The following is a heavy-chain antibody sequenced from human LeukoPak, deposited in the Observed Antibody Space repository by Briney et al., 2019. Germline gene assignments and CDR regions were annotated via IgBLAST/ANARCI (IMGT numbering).Heavy chain of an antibody. D-gene: IGHD1-14*01. CDR2: IDPRDSYT. V-gene: IGHV5-10-1*01. Sequence: GESLKISCKASGYSFTSYWIGWVRQMPGKGLEWMGRIDPRDSYTNYSPSFQGHVTISADKSLGTAYLQWSSLKASDTAMYYCARLDMTTTTFDYWGQGTLVTVSS. J-gene: IGHJ4*02. CDR3: ARLDMTTTTFDY. CDR1: GYSFTSYW.